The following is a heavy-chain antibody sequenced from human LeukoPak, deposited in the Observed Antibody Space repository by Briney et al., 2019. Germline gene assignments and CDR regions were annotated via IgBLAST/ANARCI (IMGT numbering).Heavy chain of an antibody. V-gene: IGHV3-66*01. Sequence: PGGSLRLSCAASGFTVSSNYLSWVRQAPGKGLEWVSAIYRDGNTYYADSVKGRFTISRDNSKNTAYLQMNSLRAEDTAVYYCARFPYSSSMDYWGQGTLVTVSS. CDR2: IYRDGNT. J-gene: IGHJ4*02. D-gene: IGHD6-6*01. CDR1: GFTVSSNY. CDR3: ARFPYSSSMDY.